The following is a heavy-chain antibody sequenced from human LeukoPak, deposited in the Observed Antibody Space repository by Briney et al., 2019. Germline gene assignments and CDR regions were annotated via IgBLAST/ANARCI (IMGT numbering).Heavy chain of an antibody. CDR3: ASSLGPDY. V-gene: IGHV3-74*01. CDR2: INPDGSST. J-gene: IGHJ4*02. Sequence: GGSLRLSCAASGFTFSSYWMHWVRQAPGKGLVWVSHINPDGSSTTYADSVKGRFTISRDNAKNTLYLQTNGLRAEDTAVYYCASSLGPDYWGLGTLVSVSS. D-gene: IGHD3-16*01. CDR1: GFTFSSYW.